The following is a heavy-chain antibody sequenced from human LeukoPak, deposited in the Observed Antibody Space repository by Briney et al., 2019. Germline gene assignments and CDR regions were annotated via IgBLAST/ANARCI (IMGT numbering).Heavy chain of an antibody. D-gene: IGHD6-13*01. V-gene: IGHV1-69*01. J-gene: IGHJ4*02. CDR1: GGTFSSYA. Sequence: SVKVSCKASGGTFSSYAISWVRQAPGQGLEWMGGIIPIFGTANYAQKFQGRVTITADESTSTAYMELSSLRSEDTAVYYCARDQRITAAGTGFDYWGQGTLVTVSS. CDR3: ARDQRITAAGTGFDY. CDR2: IIPIFGTA.